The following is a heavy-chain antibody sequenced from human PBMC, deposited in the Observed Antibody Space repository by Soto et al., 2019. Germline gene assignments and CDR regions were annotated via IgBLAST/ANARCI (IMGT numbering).Heavy chain of an antibody. CDR1: GFTFSSYG. CDR3: ARELIEYGDYGVDYYYMDV. Sequence: QVQLVESGGGVVQPGRSLRLSCAASGFTFSSYGMHWVRQAPGKGLEWVAVIWYDGSNKYYADSVKGRFTISRDNSKNTLYLQMNSLRAEDTAVYYCARELIEYGDYGVDYYYMDVWGKGTTVTVSS. D-gene: IGHD4-17*01. CDR2: IWYDGSNK. V-gene: IGHV3-33*01. J-gene: IGHJ6*03.